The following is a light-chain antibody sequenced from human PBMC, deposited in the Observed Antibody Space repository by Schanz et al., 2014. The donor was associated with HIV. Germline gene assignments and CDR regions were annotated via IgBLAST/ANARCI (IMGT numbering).Light chain of an antibody. CDR1: SSDVGGYYY. Sequence: HSALTQPPSASGSPGQSVNISCTRTSSDVGGYYYVSWYQQHPGKAPKLMIYEVSKRPSGVPDRFSGSKSGNTASLTVSGLQDEDEADYYCSSYAATSNVLFGGGTKVTVL. V-gene: IGLV2-8*01. J-gene: IGLJ3*02. CDR2: EVS. CDR3: SSYAATSNVL.